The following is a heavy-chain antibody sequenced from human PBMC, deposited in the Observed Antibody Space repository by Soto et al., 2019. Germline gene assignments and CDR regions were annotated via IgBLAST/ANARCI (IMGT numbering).Heavy chain of an antibody. V-gene: IGHV4-31*03. CDR3: ARDHRGRSMIWYYGMDV. J-gene: IGHJ6*02. D-gene: IGHD3-16*01. Sequence: PSETLSLTCTVSGGSISSGGYYWSWIRQHPGKGLEWIGYIYYSGSTYYNPSLKSRVTISVDTSKNQFSLKLSSVTAADTAVYYCARDHRGRSMIWYYGMDVWGQGTTVTV. CDR2: IYYSGST. CDR1: GGSISSGGYY.